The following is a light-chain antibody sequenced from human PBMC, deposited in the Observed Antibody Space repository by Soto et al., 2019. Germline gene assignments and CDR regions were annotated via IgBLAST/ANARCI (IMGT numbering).Light chain of an antibody. V-gene: IGLV6-57*04. J-gene: IGLJ2*01. Sequence: NFMLTQPRSVSESPGKTVIISCTRSSGDIASNSVQWYQQRPGSAPSTVIYEDNQRPSGVPDRFSGSTDGSSNSASLTISGLQTEDEADYYCQSYDSNTVVFGGGTKLTVL. CDR2: EDN. CDR3: QSYDSNTVV. CDR1: SGDIASNS.